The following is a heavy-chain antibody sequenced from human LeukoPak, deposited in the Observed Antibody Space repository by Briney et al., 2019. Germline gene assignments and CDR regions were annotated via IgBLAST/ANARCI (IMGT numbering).Heavy chain of an antibody. D-gene: IGHD4-11*01. Sequence: GASVKVSCKASGYTFTSYDINWVRQATGQGLEWMGWMNPNSGNTGYAQKFQGRVTMTRNTSISTAYMELSSLRSEDTAVHYCARGPYSNYGMDVWGQGTTVTVSS. V-gene: IGHV1-8*01. CDR2: MNPNSGNT. CDR1: GYTFTSYD. J-gene: IGHJ6*02. CDR3: ARGPYSNYGMDV.